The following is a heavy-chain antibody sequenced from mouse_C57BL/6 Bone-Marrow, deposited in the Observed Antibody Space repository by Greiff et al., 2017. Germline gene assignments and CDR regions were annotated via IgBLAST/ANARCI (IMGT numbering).Heavy chain of an antibody. CDR2: IYPGSGST. J-gene: IGHJ3*01. V-gene: IGHV1-55*01. Sequence: VQLQQPGAELVKPGASVKMSCKASGYTFTSYWITWVKQRPGQGLEWIGDIYPGSGSTNYNEKFKSKATLTVDTSSSTAYMQLSSLTSEDSAVYYGARSPPAAQATAWFAYWGQGTLVTVSA. D-gene: IGHD3-2*02. CDR1: GYTFTSYW. CDR3: ARSPPAAQATAWFAY.